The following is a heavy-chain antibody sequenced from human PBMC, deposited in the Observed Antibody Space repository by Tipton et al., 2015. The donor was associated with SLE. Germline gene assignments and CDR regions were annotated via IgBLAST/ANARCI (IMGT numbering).Heavy chain of an antibody. CDR2: INWNGRST. V-gene: IGHV3-20*04. J-gene: IGHJ4*02. Sequence: SLRLSCAASGFTFDDYGMSWVRQAPGKGLEWVSAINWNGRSTGYADSVEGRFTISRDNAKNSLYLQMSSLRAEDTAFYYCATWTGSTAPFDYWGQGTLVTVSS. D-gene: IGHD5-18*01. CDR3: ATWTGSTAPFDY. CDR1: GFTFDDYG.